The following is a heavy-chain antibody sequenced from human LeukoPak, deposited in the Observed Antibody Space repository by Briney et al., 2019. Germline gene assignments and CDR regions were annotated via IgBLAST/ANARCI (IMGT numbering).Heavy chain of an antibody. CDR2: IIPIFGTA. J-gene: IGHJ4*02. V-gene: IGHV1-69*05. CDR1: GGTFSSYA. Sequence: SVKVSCKASGGTFSSYAISWVRQAPGQGLEWMGRIIPIFGTANYAQKFQGSVTITTDESTSTAYMGLSSLRSEDTAVYYCARDPPDSYSSGWYYFDYWGQGTLVTVSS. CDR3: ARDPPDSYSSGWYYFDY. D-gene: IGHD6-19*01.